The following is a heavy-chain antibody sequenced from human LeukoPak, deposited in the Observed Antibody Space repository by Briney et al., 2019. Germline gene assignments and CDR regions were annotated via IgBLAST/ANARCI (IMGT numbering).Heavy chain of an antibody. J-gene: IGHJ4*02. CDR1: GSRFTNYW. CDR2: IYPGDSDT. CDR3: ARRRYYDSSGYFDY. D-gene: IGHD3-22*01. V-gene: IGHV5-51*01. Sequence: GASLKISCKGSGSRFTNYWIGWVRQMPGKGLEWMGIIYPGDSDTRYSPSFQGQVTISADKSISTAYLQWSSLKASDTAMYYCARRRYYDSSGYFDYWGQGTLVTVSS.